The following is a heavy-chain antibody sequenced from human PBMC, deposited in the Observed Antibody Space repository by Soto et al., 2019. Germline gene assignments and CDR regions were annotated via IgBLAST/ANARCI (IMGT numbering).Heavy chain of an antibody. Sequence: DVQLVESGGGLVQPGRSLRLSCAASGFTFDDYAMHWVRQAPGKGLEWVSGISWNSGSIGYADSVKGRFTISRDNAKNSLYLQMNSLRAEDTALYYCAKDPDNYGAFDIWGQGTMVTVSS. CDR2: ISWNSGSI. D-gene: IGHD4-17*01. CDR3: AKDPDNYGAFDI. CDR1: GFTFDDYA. J-gene: IGHJ3*02. V-gene: IGHV3-9*01.